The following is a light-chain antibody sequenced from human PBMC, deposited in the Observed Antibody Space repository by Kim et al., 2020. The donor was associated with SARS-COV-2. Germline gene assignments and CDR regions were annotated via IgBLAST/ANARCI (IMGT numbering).Light chain of an antibody. CDR1: YTYFGNQG. CDR2: RNN. CDR3: TAWDSSLDAQV. Sequence: TDTPTCIGRYTYFGNQGATWLLHHQGHPTNLLFYRNNNRPSGISARFSASRSGNTSFLSITGLQPEDAADYYCTAWDSSLDAQVLGGGT. J-gene: IGLJ3*02. V-gene: IGLV10-54*04.